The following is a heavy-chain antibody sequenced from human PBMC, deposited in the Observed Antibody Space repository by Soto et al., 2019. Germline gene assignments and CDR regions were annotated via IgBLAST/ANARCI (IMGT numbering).Heavy chain of an antibody. CDR2: IYPGDSDT. D-gene: IGHD3-10*01. Sequence: GESLKISCKGSGYSFTSYWIGWVRQMPGKGLEWMGIIYPGDSDTRYSPSFQGQVTISADKSISTAYLQWSSLKASDTAMYYCARKGGSTGYYYYYGMDVGGQGTTVTVSS. CDR3: ARKGGSTGYYYYYGMDV. J-gene: IGHJ6*02. CDR1: GYSFTSYW. V-gene: IGHV5-51*01.